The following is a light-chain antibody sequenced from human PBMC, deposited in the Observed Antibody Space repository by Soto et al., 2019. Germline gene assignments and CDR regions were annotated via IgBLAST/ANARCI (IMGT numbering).Light chain of an antibody. V-gene: IGLV2-14*01. J-gene: IGLJ2*01. Sequence: QSVLTQPASVSRSPGQSLTISCTGTSSDVGGYNYVSWYQQHPGKAPKLMIFDVSNRPSGVSNRFSASKSGNTASLTISGLRAEDEADYYCSSYTSSSTVIFGGGTKVTVL. CDR1: SSDVGGYNY. CDR2: DVS. CDR3: SSYTSSSTVI.